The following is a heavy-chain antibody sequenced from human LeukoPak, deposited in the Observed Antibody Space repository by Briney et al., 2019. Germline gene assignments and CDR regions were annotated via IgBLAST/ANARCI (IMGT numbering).Heavy chain of an antibody. Sequence: PGGSLRLSCAASGLTFSSYAMSWVRQAPGKGLEWVSAISGSGGSTYYADSVKGRFTISRDNSKNTLYLQMNSLRAEDTAVYYCAKGSPIAVAGSYFDYWGQGTLVTVSS. V-gene: IGHV3-23*01. J-gene: IGHJ4*02. CDR2: ISGSGGST. D-gene: IGHD6-19*01. CDR3: AKGSPIAVAGSYFDY. CDR1: GLTFSSYA.